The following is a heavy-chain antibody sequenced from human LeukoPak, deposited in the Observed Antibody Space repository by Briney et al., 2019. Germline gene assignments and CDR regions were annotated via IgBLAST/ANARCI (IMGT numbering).Heavy chain of an antibody. CDR2: ISAHNGGA. J-gene: IGHJ4*02. D-gene: IGHD3-16*02. CDR3: AKERHDCVWGSYRYSIDY. V-gene: IGHV1-18*01. Sequence: ASVKLSCKTSGYTFTSYGISWVRQAPGQGLERMGWISAHNGGANYAQKVPGRVTMTTDTSTSKAYMELRSLRSDDTAVYYCAKERHDCVWGSYRYSIDYWGQGTLVTVSS. CDR1: GYTFTSYG.